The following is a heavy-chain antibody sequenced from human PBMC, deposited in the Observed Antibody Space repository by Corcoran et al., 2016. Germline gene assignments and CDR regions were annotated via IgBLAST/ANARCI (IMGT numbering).Heavy chain of an antibody. V-gene: IGHV2-70*04. J-gene: IGHJ3*02. CDR3: ARMSSYDAFDI. CDR2: IDWDDDK. Sequence: QVTLKESGPALVKPTQTLTLTCPFSGFSLSTSGMRVSWIRQPPGKALEWLARIDWDDDKFYSTSLTTWLTISKGTSKNQVVLTMTHMDPVDTATYYCARMSSYDAFDIWGQGTMVTVSS. CDR1: GFSLSTSGMR.